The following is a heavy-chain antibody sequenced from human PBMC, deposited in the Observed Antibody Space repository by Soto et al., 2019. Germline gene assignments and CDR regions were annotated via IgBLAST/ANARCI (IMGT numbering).Heavy chain of an antibody. D-gene: IGHD2-15*01. CDR2: IYPGDSDT. Sequence: CKGSGYRFTSYWIGWVRQMPGKGLEWVGIIYPGDSDTKYSQSFQGHVTISADKSISTAYLQWSSLKASDTAMYYCAGHGPRVAAAPFNWFDPWGQGTLVTVSS. CDR3: AGHGPRVAAAPFNWFDP. J-gene: IGHJ5*02. CDR1: GYRFTSYW. V-gene: IGHV5-51*01.